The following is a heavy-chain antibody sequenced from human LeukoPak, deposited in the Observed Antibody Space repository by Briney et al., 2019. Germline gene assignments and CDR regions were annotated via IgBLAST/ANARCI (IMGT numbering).Heavy chain of an antibody. Sequence: PGRSLRLSCAASGFTFSSYEMNWVRQAPGKGLEWVSYISSSGSTIYYADSVKGRFTISRDNAKNSLYLQMNSLRAEDTAVYYCARDMTLAWYGGLDYWGQGTLVTVSS. CDR2: ISSSGSTI. D-gene: IGHD4-23*01. J-gene: IGHJ4*02. CDR3: ARDMTLAWYGGLDY. V-gene: IGHV3-48*03. CDR1: GFTFSSYE.